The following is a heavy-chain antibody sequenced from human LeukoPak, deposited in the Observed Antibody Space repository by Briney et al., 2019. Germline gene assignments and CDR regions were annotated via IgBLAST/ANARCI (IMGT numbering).Heavy chain of an antibody. J-gene: IGHJ5*01. CDR3: ARDLWNFYDDSGYYRDFDS. Sequence: ASVKVSCKATSRISWVRQAPGQGLEWMGWIGSYGGDTYYVQKFQGRVTVTTDTSTSTVYMELRSLRSDDTAVYYCARDLWNFYDDSGYYRDFDSWGQGTLVTVSS. CDR2: IGSYGGDT. D-gene: IGHD3-22*01. V-gene: IGHV1-18*01. CDR1: TSR.